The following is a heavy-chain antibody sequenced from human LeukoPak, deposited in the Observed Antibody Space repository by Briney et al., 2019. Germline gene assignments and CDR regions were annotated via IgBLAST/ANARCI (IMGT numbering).Heavy chain of an antibody. CDR3: ARRRPITMVRGVYNWFDP. V-gene: IGHV4-4*07. CDR2: IYTSGTT. Sequence: SETLSLTCTVSGGSISSYYWSWIRQPAGKGLEWIGRIYTSGTTHYNPSLKSRVTMSVDTSKNQFSLKLSSVTAADTAVYYCARRRPITMVRGVYNWFDPWGQGTLVTVSS. CDR1: GGSISSYY. J-gene: IGHJ5*02. D-gene: IGHD3-10*01.